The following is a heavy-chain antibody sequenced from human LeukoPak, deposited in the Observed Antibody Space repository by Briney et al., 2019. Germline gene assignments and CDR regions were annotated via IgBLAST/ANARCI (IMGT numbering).Heavy chain of an antibody. Sequence: GGSLRLSCEGSGFTFRSYWLSWVRQAPGKGLEWVAKIKKDGSEKYYAESVKGRFTISRDNAKSSLHVQMNSLRAEDTAVYFCTRDYDFGPPDYWGQGTLVSVSS. J-gene: IGHJ4*02. CDR1: GFTFRSYW. D-gene: IGHD3-3*01. CDR3: TRDYDFGPPDY. V-gene: IGHV3-7*01. CDR2: IKKDGSEK.